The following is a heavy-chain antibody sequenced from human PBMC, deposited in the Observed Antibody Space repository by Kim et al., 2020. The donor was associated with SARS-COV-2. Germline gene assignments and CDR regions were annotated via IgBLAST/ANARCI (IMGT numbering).Heavy chain of an antibody. Sequence: GGSLRLSCAASGFTVSSNYMSWVRQAPGKGLEWVSVIYSGGSTYYADSVKGRFTISRDNSKNTLYLQMNSLRAEDTAVYYCAREGKGYGDPYYFDYWGQGTLVTVSS. CDR1: GFTVSSNY. J-gene: IGHJ4*02. CDR3: AREGKGYGDPYYFDY. CDR2: IYSGGST. V-gene: IGHV3-53*01. D-gene: IGHD4-17*01.